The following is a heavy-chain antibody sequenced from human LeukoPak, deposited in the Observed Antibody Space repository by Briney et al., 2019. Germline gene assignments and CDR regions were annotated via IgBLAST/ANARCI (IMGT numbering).Heavy chain of an antibody. CDR1: GFTFGDYA. J-gene: IGHJ3*02. Sequence: PGGSLRLSCTASGFTFGDYAMSWVRQAPGKGLEWVGFIRSKAYGGTTEYAASVKGRFTISRDDSKSIAYLQMNSLKTEDTAVYFCSRDYDSANHIDAFGIWGQGTLVTVSP. D-gene: IGHD3-10*01. CDR2: IRSKAYGGTT. CDR3: SRDYDSANHIDAFGI. V-gene: IGHV3-49*04.